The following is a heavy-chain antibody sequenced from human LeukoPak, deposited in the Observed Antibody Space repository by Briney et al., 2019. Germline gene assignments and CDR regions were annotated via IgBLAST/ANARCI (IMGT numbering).Heavy chain of an antibody. CDR2: IYYSGST. Sequence: SETLSLTCTVSGGSISSSSYYWGWIRQPPGNGLEWIGSIYYSGSTYYNPSLKSRVTISVDTSKNQFSLKLSSVTAADTAVYYCARKDIVATTFDYWGQGTLVTVSS. CDR1: GGSISSSSYY. V-gene: IGHV4-39*07. J-gene: IGHJ4*02. CDR3: ARKDIVATTFDY. D-gene: IGHD5-12*01.